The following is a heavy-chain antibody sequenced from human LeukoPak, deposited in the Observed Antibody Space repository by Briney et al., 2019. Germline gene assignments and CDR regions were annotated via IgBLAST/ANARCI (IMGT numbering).Heavy chain of an antibody. CDR1: GFTFSSYG. V-gene: IGHV3-23*01. Sequence: GGSLRLSCAASGFTFSSYGMSWVRQAPGKELEWVSTISGSAYNTYYADSVKGRFTISRDNSANTLYLQMNSLRAEDTALYYCAKHSGSYFIYYVDSWGQGTLVTVSS. CDR3: AKHSGSYFIYYVDS. J-gene: IGHJ4*02. D-gene: IGHD1-26*01. CDR2: ISGSAYNT.